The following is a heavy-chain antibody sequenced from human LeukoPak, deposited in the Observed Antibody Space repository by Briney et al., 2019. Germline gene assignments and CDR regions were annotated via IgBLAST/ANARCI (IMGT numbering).Heavy chain of an antibody. CDR1: GFTFSSYG. V-gene: IGHV3-30*02. Sequence: GGSLRLSCAASGFTFSSYGMHWVRQAPGKGLEWVMFIQYDGSNKYYTDSVKGRFTISRDNSKNMVYLELSSLRAEDTAVYYCAKNHEHGRYAGFDFWAEGALVAVSS. CDR3: AKNHEHGRYAGFDF. D-gene: IGHD2-2*01. J-gene: IGHJ3*01. CDR2: IQYDGSNK.